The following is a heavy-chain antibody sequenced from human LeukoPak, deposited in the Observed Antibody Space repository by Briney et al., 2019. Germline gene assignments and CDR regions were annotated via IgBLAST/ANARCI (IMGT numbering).Heavy chain of an antibody. CDR2: IYHSGST. J-gene: IGHJ4*02. D-gene: IGHD6-13*01. V-gene: IGHV4-30-2*01. Sequence: SETLSLTCTVSGGSISSGGYYWSWIRQPPGKGLEWIGYIYHSGSTYYNPSLKSRVTISVDRTKNQFSLKLSSVTAADTAVYYCANPAAGTGEDYWGQGTLVTVSS. CDR1: GGSISSGGYY. CDR3: ANPAAGTGEDY.